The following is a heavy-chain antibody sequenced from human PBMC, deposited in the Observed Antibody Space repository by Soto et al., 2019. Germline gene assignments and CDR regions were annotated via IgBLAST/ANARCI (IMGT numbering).Heavy chain of an antibody. CDR3: ARHARRTYYYDSSGYYFDY. CDR1: GGSISSYY. V-gene: IGHV4-59*08. J-gene: IGHJ4*02. D-gene: IGHD3-22*01. Sequence: SETLSLTCTVSGGSISSYYWSWIRQPPGKGLEWIGYIYYSGSTNYNPSLKSRVTISVDTSKNQFSLKLSSVTAADTAVYYCARHARRTYYYDSSGYYFDYWGQGPLVTVSS. CDR2: IYYSGST.